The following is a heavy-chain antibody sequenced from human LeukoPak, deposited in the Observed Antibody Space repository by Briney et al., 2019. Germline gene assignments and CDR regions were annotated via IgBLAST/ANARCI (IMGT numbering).Heavy chain of an antibody. CDR1: GFIFSHYG. V-gene: IGHV3-30*18. J-gene: IGHJ4*02. CDR3: VKEGRDTTFGVLVPFDY. D-gene: IGHD3-3*01. CDR2: ISYDGSKK. Sequence: PGRSLRLSREASGFIFSHYGIHWVRQAPGKGLEWVAVISYDGSKKYYADSVEGRFTISRDNSKNTVYLQMNSLRAEDTAVYYCVKEGRDTTFGVLVPFDYWGQGALVIVSS.